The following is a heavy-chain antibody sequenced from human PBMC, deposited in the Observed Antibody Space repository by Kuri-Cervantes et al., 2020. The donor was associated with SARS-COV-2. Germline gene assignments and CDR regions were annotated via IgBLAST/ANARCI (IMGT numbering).Heavy chain of an antibody. J-gene: IGHJ4*02. V-gene: IGHV4-34*01. Sequence: SETLSLTCAVYGGSFSDYYWSWVRQPPGKGLEWIGEINHSGNTNYDPSLKSRVTISIDTSKNQFSLKLRSVTAADTAVYYCARFDWGRVTWGQGTLVTVSS. CDR2: INHSGNT. D-gene: IGHD3-9*01. CDR1: GGSFSDYY. CDR3: ARFDWGRVT.